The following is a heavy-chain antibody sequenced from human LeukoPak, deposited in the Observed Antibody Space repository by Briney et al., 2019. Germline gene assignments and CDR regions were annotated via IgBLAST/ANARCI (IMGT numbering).Heavy chain of an antibody. CDR3: ATGPHSSWYGLDY. Sequence: PGGSLRLSCAASGFSFSDAWMNWVRQAPGKGLEWVGHIRSKADGGTPDYIAPVKGRFTISRDDSKDTLYLQMNSLRAEDTAVYYCATGPHSSWYGLDYWGQGTLVTVSS. CDR2: IRSKADGGTP. D-gene: IGHD6-13*01. J-gene: IGHJ4*02. CDR1: GFSFSDAW. V-gene: IGHV3-15*07.